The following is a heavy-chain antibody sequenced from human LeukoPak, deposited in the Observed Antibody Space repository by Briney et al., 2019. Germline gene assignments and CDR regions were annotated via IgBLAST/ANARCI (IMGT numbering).Heavy chain of an antibody. V-gene: IGHV1-46*01. Sequence: ASVKVSRKASGYTFTSYGISWVQQAPGQGLEWMGIINPSGGSTSYAQKFQGRVTMTRDTSTSTVYMELSSLRSEDTAVYYCAREGPHSFIGVWGQGTLVTVSS. J-gene: IGHJ4*02. CDR3: AREGPHSFIGV. CDR2: INPSGGST. D-gene: IGHD3-16*02. CDR1: GYTFTSYG.